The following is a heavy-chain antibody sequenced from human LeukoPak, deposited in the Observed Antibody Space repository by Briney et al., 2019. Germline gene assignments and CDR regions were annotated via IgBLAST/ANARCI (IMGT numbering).Heavy chain of an antibody. V-gene: IGHV6-1*01. CDR2: TYYRSTWYN. CDR1: GDSVSSNSVT. J-gene: IGHJ5*02. Sequence: SQTLSLTCAISGDSVSSNSVTWNWIRQSPSRGLEWLGRTYYRSTWYNDYAVSVRGRITVNPDTSKDQFSLHLNSVTPEDTAVYYCARRLTQYDCFDPWGQGILVTVS. CDR3: ARRLTQYDCFDP. D-gene: IGHD2-2*01.